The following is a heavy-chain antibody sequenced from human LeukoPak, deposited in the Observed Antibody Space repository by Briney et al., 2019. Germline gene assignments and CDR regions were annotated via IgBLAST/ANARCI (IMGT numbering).Heavy chain of an antibody. Sequence: GGSLRLSCAVSGITLSNYGMSWARQAPGKGLEWVAGISGGGGGPSYADSVKGRFIISRDNPKNTLYLQMNSLRAEDTAVYFCAKRGVVIRVILVGFHKEAYYFDSWGQGALVTVSS. V-gene: IGHV3-23*01. CDR1: GITLSNYG. CDR2: ISGGGGGP. D-gene: IGHD3-22*01. CDR3: AKRGVVIRVILVGFHKEAYYFDS. J-gene: IGHJ4*02.